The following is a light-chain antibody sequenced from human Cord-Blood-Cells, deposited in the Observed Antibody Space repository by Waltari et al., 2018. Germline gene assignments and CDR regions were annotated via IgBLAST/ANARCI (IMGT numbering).Light chain of an antibody. V-gene: IGLV2-23*01. CDR1: SSDVGSSNL. Sequence: QSALTQPASVSGSPGQSITISCTGTSSDVGSSNLGSWYQQHPGKAPKLLVYEGSKRPSGVSNRFSGSKSGNTASLTISGLQAEDEADYYCCSYAGSWVFGGGTKLTVL. J-gene: IGLJ3*02. CDR3: CSYAGSWV. CDR2: EGS.